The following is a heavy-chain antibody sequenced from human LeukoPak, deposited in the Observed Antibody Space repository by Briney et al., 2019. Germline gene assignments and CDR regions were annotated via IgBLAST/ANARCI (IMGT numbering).Heavy chain of an antibody. J-gene: IGHJ4*02. CDR3: ARDRAQLYYDSSGYYGGQFDY. CDR1: GGTFSSYA. V-gene: IGHV1-69*01. D-gene: IGHD3-22*01. CDR2: IIPIFGTA. Sequence: SVKVSCKASGGTFSSYAISWVRQAPGQGLEWMGGIIPIFGTANYAQKFQGRVTITADESTSTAYMELSSLRSEDTAVYYCARDRAQLYYDSSGYYGGQFDYWGQGTLVTVSS.